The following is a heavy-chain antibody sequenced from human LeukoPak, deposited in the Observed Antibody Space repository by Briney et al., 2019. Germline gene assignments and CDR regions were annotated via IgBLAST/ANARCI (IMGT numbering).Heavy chain of an antibody. D-gene: IGHD6-13*01. V-gene: IGHV1-69*13. Sequence: ASVKVSCKASGGTFSSYAISWVRQAPGQGLEWMGGIIPIFGTANYAQKFQGRVTITADESTSTAYMELSSLRSEDTAVYYCARAREQRLVLSGDFDYWGQGTLVTVSS. CDR3: ARAREQRLVLSGDFDY. CDR2: IIPIFGTA. J-gene: IGHJ4*02. CDR1: GGTFSSYA.